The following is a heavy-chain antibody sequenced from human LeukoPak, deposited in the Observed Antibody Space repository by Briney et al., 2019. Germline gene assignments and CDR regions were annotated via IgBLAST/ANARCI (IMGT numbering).Heavy chain of an antibody. V-gene: IGHV3-7*02. J-gene: IGHJ4*02. Sequence: GGSLRLSCAASGFTFSSHWMNWVRQAPGKGLEWVANIKEDGVEKYYVDSVKGRFNISRDNAKNTVYLQMNSLRGEDTAVYYCARVFGLGPSAAGGYWGQGTLVTVTS. CDR3: ARVFGLGPSAAGGY. D-gene: IGHD6-13*01. CDR1: GFTFSSHW. CDR2: IKEDGVEK.